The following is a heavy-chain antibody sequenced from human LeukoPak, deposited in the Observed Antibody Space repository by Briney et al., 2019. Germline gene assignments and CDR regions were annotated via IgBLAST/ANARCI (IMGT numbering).Heavy chain of an antibody. Sequence: GGSLRLSCAASGFTFSSYGMHWVRQAPGKGLEWVAVIWYDGSNKYYADSVKGRFTISRDNSKNTLYLQMNSRRAEDTAVYYCARSDIVVVPAALVYWGQGTLVTVSS. D-gene: IGHD2-2*01. CDR3: ARSDIVVVPAALVY. CDR1: GFTFSSYG. J-gene: IGHJ4*02. V-gene: IGHV3-33*01. CDR2: IWYDGSNK.